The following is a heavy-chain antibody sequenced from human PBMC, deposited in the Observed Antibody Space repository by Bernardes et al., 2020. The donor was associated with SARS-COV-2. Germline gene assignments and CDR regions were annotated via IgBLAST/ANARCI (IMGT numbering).Heavy chain of an antibody. CDR3: VRGTGFCSGGSCGWIDP. CDR2: IYYPGSI. Sequence: LSLTCSVSRGSVSFGSNYWTWIRQPPGKGLEWIGYIYYPGSINYNPSLKSRVTISVDTSKNQFSLKLTSVTAADTAVYYCVRGTGFCSGGSCGWIDPWGQGTLVSVSS. J-gene: IGHJ5*02. V-gene: IGHV4-61*01. CDR1: RGSVSFGSNY. D-gene: IGHD2-15*01.